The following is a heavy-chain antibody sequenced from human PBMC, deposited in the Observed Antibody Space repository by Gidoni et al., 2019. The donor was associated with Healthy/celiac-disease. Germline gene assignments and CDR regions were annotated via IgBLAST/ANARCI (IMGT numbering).Heavy chain of an antibody. J-gene: IGHJ6*02. V-gene: IGHV3-23*01. Sequence: EVQLLESGGGLVQPGGSLRLSCAASGFTFSSYDMSWVRQAPGKGLEWVSAISGSGGSTYYADSVKGRFTISRDNSKNTLYLQMNSMRAEDTAVYYCAKDAYGDPNDYYYYYGMDVWGQGTTVTVSS. CDR1: GFTFSSYD. D-gene: IGHD4-17*01. CDR3: AKDAYGDPNDYYYYYGMDV. CDR2: ISGSGGST.